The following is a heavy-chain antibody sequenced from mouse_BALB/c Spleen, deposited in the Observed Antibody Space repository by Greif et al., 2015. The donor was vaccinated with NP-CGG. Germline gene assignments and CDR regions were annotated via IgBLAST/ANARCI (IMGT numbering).Heavy chain of an antibody. CDR1: GFTFSDYY. D-gene: IGHD5-1*01. CDR3: ASGGYLYAMDY. Sequence: EVHLVESGGGLVKPGGSLKLSCAASGFTFSDYYMYWVRQTPEKRLEWVATISDGGSYTYYPDSVKGRFTISRDNAKNNLYLQMSSLKSEDTAMYYCASGGYLYAMDYWGQGTSVTVSS. J-gene: IGHJ4*01. V-gene: IGHV5-4*02. CDR2: ISDGGSYT.